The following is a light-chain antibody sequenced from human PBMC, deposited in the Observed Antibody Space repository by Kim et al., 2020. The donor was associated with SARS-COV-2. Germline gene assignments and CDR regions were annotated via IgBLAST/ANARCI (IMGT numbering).Light chain of an antibody. Sequence: PGERATLSCRASQSVSSNYLAWYQQKPGQAPRLLIYDASSRATGIPDRFSGSGSGTDFILTISRLEPEDFAVYYCQQYGSSIRTFGQGTKV. CDR2: DAS. CDR1: QSVSSNY. J-gene: IGKJ1*01. CDR3: QQYGSSIRT. V-gene: IGKV3-20*01.